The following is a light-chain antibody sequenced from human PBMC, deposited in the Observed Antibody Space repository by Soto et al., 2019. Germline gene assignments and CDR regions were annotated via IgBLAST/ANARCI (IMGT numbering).Light chain of an antibody. V-gene: IGKV1-39*01. CDR1: QRISTF. CDR3: QQSYGLRLT. CDR2: ASS. Sequence: DIQMTQSPSSLSAFVGDSVTITCHASQRISTFLNWYHQKPGKAPKLLISASSYLQNGVPSNFSGSGSGADFTTGIVALQPEDVGTDFCQQSYGLRLTFGGGTKVEI. J-gene: IGKJ4*01.